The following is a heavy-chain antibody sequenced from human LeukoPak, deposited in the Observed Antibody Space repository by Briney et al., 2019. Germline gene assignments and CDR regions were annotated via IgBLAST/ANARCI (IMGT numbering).Heavy chain of an antibody. V-gene: IGHV4-39*01. CDR3: ARLLAVAGGDY. J-gene: IGHJ4*02. CDR1: GGSISSRSFY. D-gene: IGHD6-19*01. Sequence: TSETLSLTCTVSGGSISSRSFYWGWIRQPPGKGLEWIGSISDSGSTYYNPSLKSRVTISVDTSKNQFSLKLSSVTAADTAVYYCARLLAVAGGDYWGQGALVTVSS. CDR2: ISDSGST.